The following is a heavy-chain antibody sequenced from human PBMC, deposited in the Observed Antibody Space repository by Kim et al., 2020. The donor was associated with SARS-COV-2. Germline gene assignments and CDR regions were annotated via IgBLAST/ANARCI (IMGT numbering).Heavy chain of an antibody. J-gene: IGHJ4*02. CDR3: ARGASNYGY. CDR2: GGTT. D-gene: IGHD4-4*01. V-gene: IGHV3-53*01. Sequence: GGTTYYADSVRGRFRISRDNSKNTMYLQMNSLRGEDTAVYYCARGASNYGYWGQGTLVTVSS.